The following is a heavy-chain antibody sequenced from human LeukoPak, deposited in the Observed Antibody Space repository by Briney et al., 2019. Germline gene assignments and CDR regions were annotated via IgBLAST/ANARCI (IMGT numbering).Heavy chain of an antibody. V-gene: IGHV1-8*01. Sequence: ASVKVSCKASGYTFTSYDINWVRQATGQGLEWMGWMNPNSGNTGYAQKFQGRVTMTRNTSISTAYMELSSLRSEDTAVYSCARGLRLRYFDWLSSYYYYMDVWGKGTTVTISS. CDR3: ARGLRLRYFDWLSSYYYYMDV. J-gene: IGHJ6*03. CDR1: GYTFTSYD. D-gene: IGHD3-9*01. CDR2: MNPNSGNT.